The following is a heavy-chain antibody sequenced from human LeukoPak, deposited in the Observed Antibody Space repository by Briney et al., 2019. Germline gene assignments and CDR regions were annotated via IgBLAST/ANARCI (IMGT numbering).Heavy chain of an antibody. Sequence: SVKVSXKASGGTFSSYTISWVRQAPGQGLEWMGRIIPILGIANYAQKFQGRVTITADKSTSTAYMELSSLRSEDTAVYYCARALDVDYDSSGYYYERVAFDYWGQGTLVTVSS. J-gene: IGHJ4*02. D-gene: IGHD3-22*01. CDR2: IIPILGIA. CDR1: GGTFSSYT. CDR3: ARALDVDYDSSGYYYERVAFDY. V-gene: IGHV1-69*02.